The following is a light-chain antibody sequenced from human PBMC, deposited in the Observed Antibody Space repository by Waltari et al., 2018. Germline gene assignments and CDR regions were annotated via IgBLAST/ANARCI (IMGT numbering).Light chain of an antibody. CDR3: QSYDSSNDVV. V-gene: IGLV6-57*01. J-gene: IGLJ2*01. CDR2: EDN. CDR1: SGSIASNY. Sequence: NFMLTQPHSVSESPGKTVTISCTRSSGSIASNYVPWYQQRPGSSPPTVIYEDNQRPSGVPDRVSGSIDSSSNSASLTIAGLKTEDEADYYCQSYDSSNDVVFGGGTKLTVL.